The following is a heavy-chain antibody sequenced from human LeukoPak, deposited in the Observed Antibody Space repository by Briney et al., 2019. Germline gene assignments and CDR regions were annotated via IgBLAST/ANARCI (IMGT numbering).Heavy chain of an antibody. V-gene: IGHV3-9*01. Sequence: GRSLRLSCAASGFTFDDYAMHWVRQAPGKGLEWVSGISYNSDTIGYADSVKGRFTISRDNAKNSLYLQMNSLRAEDTALYYCAKDYCGGDCYSGWYFDFWGRGTLITVSS. CDR3: AKDYCGGDCYSGWYFDF. J-gene: IGHJ2*01. CDR2: ISYNSDTI. D-gene: IGHD2-21*02. CDR1: GFTFDDYA.